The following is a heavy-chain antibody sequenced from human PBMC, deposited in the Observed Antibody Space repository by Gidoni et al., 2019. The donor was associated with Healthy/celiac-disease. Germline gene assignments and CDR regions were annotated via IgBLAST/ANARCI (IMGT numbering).Heavy chain of an antibody. Sequence: EVQLVESGGGLVQPGGSLRLSCAASGFTFSSYEMNWVRQAPGKGLEWVSYISSSGSTIYYADSVKGRFTISRDNAKNSLYLQMNSLRAEDTAVYYCARASRRWLQGRGDFDYWGQGTLVTVSS. CDR2: ISSSGSTI. CDR3: ARASRRWLQGRGDFDY. D-gene: IGHD5-12*01. CDR1: GFTFSSYE. V-gene: IGHV3-48*03. J-gene: IGHJ4*02.